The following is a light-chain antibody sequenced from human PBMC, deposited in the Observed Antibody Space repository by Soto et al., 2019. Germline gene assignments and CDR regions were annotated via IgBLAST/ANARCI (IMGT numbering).Light chain of an antibody. CDR3: QRYGGSPLT. CDR1: QSVSSSS. J-gene: IGKJ4*01. CDR2: GVS. V-gene: IGKV3-20*01. Sequence: EIVLTQSPGTLSLSPGDSATLSCRASQSVSSSSLAWYQQKPGQAPRLLFFGVSNRAAGVPDRFGGSGSGTDFTLTISRLEPEDFAVYYCQRYGGSPLTFGGGTKVDIK.